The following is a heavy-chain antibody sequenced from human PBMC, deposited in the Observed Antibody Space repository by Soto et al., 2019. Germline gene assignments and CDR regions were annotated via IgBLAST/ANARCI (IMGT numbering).Heavy chain of an antibody. J-gene: IGHJ5*02. Sequence: ASVKISCRAPGCSFFDYFMHCGRQATGQGLVWMGKINPSGESRNCAQKSKGRVTITRDTATSTGYMDLRSVRYEDTAVYFCSRDNRQDYGTTAASSWFHPWGQGTPVTVSS. CDR1: GCSFFDYF. V-gene: IGHV1-46*01. D-gene: IGHD4-17*01. CDR3: SRDNRQDYGTTAASSWFHP. CDR2: INPSGESR.